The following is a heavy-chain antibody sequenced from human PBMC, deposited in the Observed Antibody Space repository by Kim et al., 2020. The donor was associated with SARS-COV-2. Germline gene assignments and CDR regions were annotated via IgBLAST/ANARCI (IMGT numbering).Heavy chain of an antibody. CDR1: GFSLSTSGMT. J-gene: IGHJ4*02. CDR2: IYWDDNK. V-gene: IGHV2-5*02. Sequence: SGPTLVNPTQTLTLTCTFSGFSLSTSGMTVGWIRQPPGKALEWLALIYWDDNKQYSPSLRSRLAITKDTSKNQVVLTMTNMDPVDTGTYYCARGPFDFWGQGTLVSVSS. CDR3: ARGPFDF.